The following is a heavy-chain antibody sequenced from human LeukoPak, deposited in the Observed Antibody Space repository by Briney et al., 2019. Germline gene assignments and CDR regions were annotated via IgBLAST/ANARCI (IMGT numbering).Heavy chain of an antibody. Sequence: KPSETLSLTCTVSGGSISSGGYYWSWIRQPPGKGLEWIGYIYYSGSTNYNPSLKSRVTISVDTSKNQFSLKLSSVTAADTAVYYCARGVVVSGSFQHWGQGTLVTVSS. CDR2: IYYSGST. D-gene: IGHD2-15*01. CDR3: ARGVVVSGSFQH. J-gene: IGHJ1*01. CDR1: GGSISSGGYY. V-gene: IGHV4-61*08.